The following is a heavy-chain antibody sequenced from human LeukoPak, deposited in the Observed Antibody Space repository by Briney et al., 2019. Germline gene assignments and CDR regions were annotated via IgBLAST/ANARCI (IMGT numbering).Heavy chain of an antibody. J-gene: IGHJ5*02. Sequence: PSQTLSLTCTVSGGSISSGSYYWSWIRQPAGKGLEWIGRIYTSGSTNYNPSLKSRVTISLDMSKNQFSLKLTSVTPADTAIYYCAREANSGWFEPWGQGTLVIVSS. CDR3: AREANSGWFEP. CDR1: GGSISSGSYY. CDR2: IYTSGST. V-gene: IGHV4-61*02. D-gene: IGHD3-10*01.